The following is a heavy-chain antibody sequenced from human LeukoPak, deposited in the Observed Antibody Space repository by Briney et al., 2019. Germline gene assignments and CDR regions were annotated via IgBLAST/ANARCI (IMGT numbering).Heavy chain of an antibody. CDR1: GYTFTSYG. V-gene: IGHV1-18*01. D-gene: IGHD4-17*01. CDR2: ISAYNGNT. J-gene: IGHJ6*02. Sequence: GASVKVSCKASGYTFTSYGISWVRQAPGQGLEWMGWISAYNGNTNYAQKLQGRVTMTTDTSTSTAYMELRSLRSDDTAVYYCARAGTLRDYYYYGTDVWGQGTTVTVSS. CDR3: ARAGTLRDYYYYGTDV.